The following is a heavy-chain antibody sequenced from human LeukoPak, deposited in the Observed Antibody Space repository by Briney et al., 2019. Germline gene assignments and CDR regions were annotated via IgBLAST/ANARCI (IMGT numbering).Heavy chain of an antibody. CDR1: RFTFSSYG. Sequence: GGSLRLSCAASRFTFSSYGMSWVRQAPGKGLEWVSAISGSGGSTYYADSVKGRFTISRDNSKNTLYLQMNSLRAEDTAVYYCAKGGYSGYDFDYWGQGTLVTVSS. J-gene: IGHJ4*02. CDR2: ISGSGGST. CDR3: AKGGYSGYDFDY. D-gene: IGHD5-12*01. V-gene: IGHV3-23*01.